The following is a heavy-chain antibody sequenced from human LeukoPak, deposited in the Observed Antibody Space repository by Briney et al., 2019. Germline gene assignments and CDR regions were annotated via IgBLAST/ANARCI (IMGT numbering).Heavy chain of an antibody. CDR2: FYYSGST. CDR3: AREVRGYCSGGSCVNWFDP. J-gene: IGHJ5*02. V-gene: IGHV4-59*01. Sequence: SETLSLTCTVSGGSITSSYWSWIRQPPGKGLEWIGYFYYSGSTKYNPSLKTRVTTAVDTSKNQFSLKLSSVTAADTAVYYCAREVRGYCSGGSCVNWFDPWGQGTPVTVSS. CDR1: GGSITSSY. D-gene: IGHD2-15*01.